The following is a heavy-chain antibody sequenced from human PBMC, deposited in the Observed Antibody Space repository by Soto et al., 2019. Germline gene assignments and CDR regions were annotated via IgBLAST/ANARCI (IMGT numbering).Heavy chain of an antibody. V-gene: IGHV1-2*04. CDR3: ARARRNCSGTNCYTDFDF. Sequence: GGTNFAQKFQGWVTMTRDTSISTAYMELTRLTSDDTAVYYCARARRNCSGTNCYTDFDFWGQGTLVTVSS. D-gene: IGHD2-2*02. CDR2: GGT. J-gene: IGHJ4*02.